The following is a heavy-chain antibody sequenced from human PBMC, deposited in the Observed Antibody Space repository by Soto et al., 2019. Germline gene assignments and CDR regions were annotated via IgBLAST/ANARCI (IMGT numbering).Heavy chain of an antibody. CDR1: GFILSSYA. Sequence: PGRALRLSCAASGFILSSYAMSWFRQAPGKGLEWVSAISGSGGSTYYADSVKGRFTISRDNSKNTLYLQMNSLRAEDTAVYYCAKDTPSYYDFWSRYYYFDYWSQGTLDTGSS. D-gene: IGHD3-3*01. CDR3: AKDTPSYYDFWSRYYYFDY. V-gene: IGHV3-23*01. J-gene: IGHJ4*01. CDR2: ISGSGGST.